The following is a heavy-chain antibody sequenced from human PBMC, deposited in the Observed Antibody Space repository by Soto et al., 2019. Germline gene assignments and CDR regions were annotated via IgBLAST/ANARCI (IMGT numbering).Heavy chain of an antibody. V-gene: IGHV3-23*01. CDR3: AKDRGSCSTCFDY. D-gene: IGHD3-10*01. J-gene: IGHJ4*02. CDR1: GYTFSSFG. CDR2: ISGGGYNK. Sequence: EVRLLESGGGLVQTGGYLRLSCAASGYTFSSFGMNWVRQAPGKGLEWLAVISGGGYNKYYAESVKGRFAISRDNSENMAFLQMDTLTADDMAVYYCAKDRGSCSTCFDYWGPGVLVTVSS.